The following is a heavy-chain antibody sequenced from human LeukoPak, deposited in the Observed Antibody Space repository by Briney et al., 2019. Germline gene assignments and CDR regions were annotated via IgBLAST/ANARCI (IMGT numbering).Heavy chain of an antibody. CDR1: GYIFTNYG. V-gene: IGHV7-4-1*02. Sequence: GASVKVPCKASGYIFTNYGVNWVRQAPGQGLEWIGWINTETGNPTYAQGFTGRFVFSLDTSVSAAYLQISSLQAEDTAVYYCARKVRGVYGMDVWGQGTTVTVSS. J-gene: IGHJ6*02. D-gene: IGHD3-10*01. CDR3: ARKVRGVYGMDV. CDR2: INTETGNP.